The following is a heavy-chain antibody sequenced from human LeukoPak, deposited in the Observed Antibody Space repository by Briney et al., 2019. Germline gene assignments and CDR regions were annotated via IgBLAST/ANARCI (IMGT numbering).Heavy chain of an antibody. CDR2: IDWDDDK. V-gene: IGHV2-70*04. CDR1: GFSLSTIGMR. Sequence: SGPALVKPTQTLTLTCTFSGFSLSTIGMRVSWIRQPPGKALEWLARIDWDDDKFYSTSLKTRLTISKDTSKNQVVLTMTNMDPVDIATYCCARSQFCSGNSCYSRDWFDTWGQGTLVTVSS. CDR3: ARSQFCSGNSCYSRDWFDT. D-gene: IGHD2-15*01. J-gene: IGHJ5*02.